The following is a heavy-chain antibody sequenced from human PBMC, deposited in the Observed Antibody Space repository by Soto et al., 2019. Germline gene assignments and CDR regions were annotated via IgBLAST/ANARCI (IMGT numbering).Heavy chain of an antibody. J-gene: IGHJ4*02. Sequence: GGSLRLSCAASGFTFSSYWMHWVRQTPGKGLVWVSRIDIAGSTTTYADSVKGRFTISRDNAKNTLYLQMNSLRAEDTAVYYCARDQTVAGPTTFDYCGQGTLVTVSS. CDR3: ARDQTVAGPTTFDY. D-gene: IGHD6-19*01. CDR2: IDIAGSTT. CDR1: GFTFSSYW. V-gene: IGHV3-74*01.